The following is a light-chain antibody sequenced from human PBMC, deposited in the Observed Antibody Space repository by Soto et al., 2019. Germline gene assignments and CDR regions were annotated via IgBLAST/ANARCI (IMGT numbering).Light chain of an antibody. V-gene: IGLV2-23*02. CDR1: GTDVGTYNF. J-gene: IGLJ3*02. CDR3: WSFAGRKTWV. CDR2: EVT. Sequence: QSALTQPASVSGSPGQSITISCTGSGTDVGTYNFVSWFQRQPGKAPQLIIYEVTERPSGVSPRISGSKSINTASLTISGLRAEDEADYFCWSFAGRKTWVFGGGTELTVL.